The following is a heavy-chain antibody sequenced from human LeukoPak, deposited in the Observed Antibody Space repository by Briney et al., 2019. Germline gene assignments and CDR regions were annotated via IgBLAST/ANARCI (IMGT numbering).Heavy chain of an antibody. J-gene: IGHJ4*02. CDR3: AKGPSYGSRCDFLDS. CDR2: IKQGGNVK. CDR1: GFSFSSHW. V-gene: IGHV3-7*01. Sequence: GGSLRLSCEASGFSFSSHWMTWVRQAPGKGLEWVADIKQGGNVKNYADSVKGRITISRDDAKNSLFLEINTLRVEDTAVYYCAKGPSYGSRCDFLDSWGQGTLVSVFS. D-gene: IGHD3-10*01.